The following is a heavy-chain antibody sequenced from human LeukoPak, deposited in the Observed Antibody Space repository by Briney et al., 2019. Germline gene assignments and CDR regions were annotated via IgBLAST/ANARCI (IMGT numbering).Heavy chain of an antibody. CDR1: GGTFSSYT. CDR3: ASYCSSTSCYSRGGIDYYMDV. J-gene: IGHJ6*03. Sequence: SVKVSCEASGGTFSSYTISWVRQAPGQGLEWMGRIIPILGIANYAQKFQGRVTITADKSTSTAYMELSSLRSEDTAVYYCASYCSSTSCYSRGGIDYYMDVWGKGTTVTVSS. CDR2: IIPILGIA. D-gene: IGHD2-2*01. V-gene: IGHV1-69*02.